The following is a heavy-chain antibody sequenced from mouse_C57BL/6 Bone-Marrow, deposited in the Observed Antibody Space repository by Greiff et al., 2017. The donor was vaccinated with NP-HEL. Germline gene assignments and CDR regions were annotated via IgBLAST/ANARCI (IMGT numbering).Heavy chain of an antibody. D-gene: IGHD1-1*01. CDR2: IYPGNSDT. J-gene: IGHJ1*03. Sequence: VQLQQSGTVLARPGASVKMSCKTSGYTFTSYWMHWVKQRPGQGLEWIGAIYPGNSDTSYNQKFKGKAKLTAVTSASTAYMELSSLTNEDSAVYYCTSGDHYYGSRYFDVWGTGTTVTVSS. V-gene: IGHV1-5*01. CDR1: GYTFTSYW. CDR3: TSGDHYYGSRYFDV.